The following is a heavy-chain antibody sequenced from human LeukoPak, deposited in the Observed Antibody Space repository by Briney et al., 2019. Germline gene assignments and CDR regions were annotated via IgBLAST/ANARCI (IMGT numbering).Heavy chain of an antibody. Sequence: PSETLSLTCAVSGGSFSGYYWSWIRQPPGKGLEWIGEINYSGSTNYNPSLKSRVTISVDTSKNQFSLKLSSVTAADTAVYYCARGRSYYNYWGQGTLVTVSS. J-gene: IGHJ4*02. CDR1: GGSFSGYY. CDR3: ARGRSYYNY. V-gene: IGHV4-34*01. CDR2: INYSGST. D-gene: IGHD3-10*01.